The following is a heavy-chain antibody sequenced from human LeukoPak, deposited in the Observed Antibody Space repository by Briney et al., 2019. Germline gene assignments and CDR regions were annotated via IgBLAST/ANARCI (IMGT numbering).Heavy chain of an antibody. V-gene: IGHV3-21*01. J-gene: IGHJ4*02. Sequence: GGSLRLSCAASGFTFSNYAMNWVRQAPGKGLDWVSSITAGGSFKYYADSVEGRFTISRGNAKNSLYLQMSSLTPEDTAVYYCARNYDVLTGYPYYFDHWGQGILVTVSS. CDR3: ARNYDVLTGYPYYFDH. D-gene: IGHD3-9*01. CDR1: GFTFSNYA. CDR2: ITAGGSFK.